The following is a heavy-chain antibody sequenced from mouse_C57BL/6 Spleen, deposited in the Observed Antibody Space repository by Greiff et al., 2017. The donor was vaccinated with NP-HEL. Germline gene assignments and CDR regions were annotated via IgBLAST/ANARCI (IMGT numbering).Heavy chain of an antibody. CDR1: GYSITSDY. D-gene: IGHD3-2*02. Sequence: EVKLMESGPGLAKPSQTLSLTCSVTGYSITSDYWNWIRKFPGNKLEYMGYISYSGSTYYNPSLKSRISITRDTSKNQYYLQLNSVTTEDTATYYCARYTAQATWAMDYWGQGTSVTVSS. CDR3: ARYTAQATWAMDY. V-gene: IGHV3-8*01. CDR2: ISYSGST. J-gene: IGHJ4*01.